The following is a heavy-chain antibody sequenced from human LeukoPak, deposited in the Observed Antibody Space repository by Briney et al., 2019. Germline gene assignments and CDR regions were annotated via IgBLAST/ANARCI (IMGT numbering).Heavy chain of an antibody. D-gene: IGHD3-22*01. CDR3: ARETYYYDSSGYKDGAFDI. CDR1: GGSISSYY. Sequence: SETLSLTCTVSGGSISSYYWSWIRQPPGKGLEWIGYIYYSGSTNYNPSLKSRVTISVDTSKNQFSLKLSSVTAADTAVYYCARETYYYDSSGYKDGAFDIWGQGTMVTVSS. J-gene: IGHJ3*02. V-gene: IGHV4-59*01. CDR2: IYYSGST.